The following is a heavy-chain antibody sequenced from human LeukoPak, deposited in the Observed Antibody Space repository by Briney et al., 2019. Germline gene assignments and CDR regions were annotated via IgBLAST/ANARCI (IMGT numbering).Heavy chain of an antibody. V-gene: IGHV6-1*01. CDR3: AREFKDSGGWSTTLDY. CDR2: TYYRSKWYN. D-gene: IGHD6-19*01. CDR1: GDSVSSIRAA. Sequence: SQTLSLTCAISGDSVSSIRAAWTWIRQSPSRGLEWLGRTYYRSKWYNDYADSVKSRITISPDTSKNQFSLQLNSVTPEDTAIYYCAREFKDSGGWSTTLDYWGQGTLVTVSS. J-gene: IGHJ4*02.